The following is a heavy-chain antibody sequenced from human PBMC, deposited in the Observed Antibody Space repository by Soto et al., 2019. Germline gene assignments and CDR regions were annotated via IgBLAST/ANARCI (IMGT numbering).Heavy chain of an antibody. Sequence: GGSLRLSCAASGFTVSSNHMSWVRQAPGKGLEWVSVIYSGGSTYYADSVKGRFTISRDNSKNTLYLQMNSLRAEDTAVYYCARVLIVVVPAAIQWNGMDVWGQGTTVTVSS. CDR3: ARVLIVVVPAAIQWNGMDV. D-gene: IGHD2-2*02. CDR2: IYSGGST. V-gene: IGHV3-53*01. J-gene: IGHJ6*02. CDR1: GFTVSSNH.